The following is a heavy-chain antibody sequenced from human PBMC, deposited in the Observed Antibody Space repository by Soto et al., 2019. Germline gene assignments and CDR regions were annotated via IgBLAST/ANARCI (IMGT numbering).Heavy chain of an antibody. V-gene: IGHV3-30*18. CDR1: GFTFSSYG. J-gene: IGHJ4*02. CDR3: AKDFGYGDYGYYFDY. Sequence: QVQLVESGGGVVQPGRSLRLSCAASGFTFSSYGMHWVRQAPGKGLEWVAVISYDGSNKYYADSVKGRFTISRDNSKNTLYLQMNSLRAEDTAVYYCAKDFGYGDYGYYFDYWGQGTRLTVSS. D-gene: IGHD4-17*01. CDR2: ISYDGSNK.